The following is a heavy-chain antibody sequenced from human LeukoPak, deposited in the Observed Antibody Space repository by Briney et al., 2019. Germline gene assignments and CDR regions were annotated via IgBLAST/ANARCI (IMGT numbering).Heavy chain of an antibody. D-gene: IGHD2-2*01. Sequence: ASVKVSCKASGGTFSSYAISWVRQAPGQGLEWMGWINLNSGGTKYAQKFEGRVTVTRDTSISTAYMELSRLSSDDTTVYYCARDYARYCSTGRCNFFDYWGQGTLVTVSS. CDR2: INLNSGGT. CDR1: GGTFSSYA. V-gene: IGHV1-2*02. J-gene: IGHJ4*02. CDR3: ARDYARYCSTGRCNFFDY.